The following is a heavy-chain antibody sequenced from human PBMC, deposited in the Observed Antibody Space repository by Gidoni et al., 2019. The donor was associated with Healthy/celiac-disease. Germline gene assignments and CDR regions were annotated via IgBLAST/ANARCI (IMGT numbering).Heavy chain of an antibody. V-gene: IGHV4-39*01. CDR2: TYYSGST. CDR3: ARRGWLQSPIDAFDI. Sequence: QLQLQESGPVLVKPSETLSLTCTVSGDSISISSYSWGWIRQPPGKGLEWHGSTYYSGSTYYNPSLKSRVTRSVDTSKNQFSLMLSSLTAADTAVYYCARRGWLQSPIDAFDIWGQGTMVTVSS. CDR1: GDSISISSYS. J-gene: IGHJ3*02. D-gene: IGHD5-12*01.